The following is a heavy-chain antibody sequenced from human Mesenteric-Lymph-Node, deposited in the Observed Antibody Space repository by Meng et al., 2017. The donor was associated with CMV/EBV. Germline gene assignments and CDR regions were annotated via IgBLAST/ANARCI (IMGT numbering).Heavy chain of an antibody. CDR2: INHSGRT. CDR3: ARGHIVSGSRGDWFDS. D-gene: IGHD5/OR15-5a*01. V-gene: IGHV4-34*01. J-gene: IGHJ5*01. Sequence: YGGSFNDYFWSWIRQPPGKGLEWIGEINHSGRTNYNPSLKSRFTVSVDTSKNQFSLKLNSVTAADTATYYCARGHIVSGSRGDWFDSWGQGTLVTVSS. CDR1: GGSFNDYF.